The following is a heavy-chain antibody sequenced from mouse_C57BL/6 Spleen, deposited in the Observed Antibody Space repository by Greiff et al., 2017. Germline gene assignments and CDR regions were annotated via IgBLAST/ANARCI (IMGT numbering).Heavy chain of an antibody. Sequence: ESGPGLVKPSQSLSLTCSVTGYSITSGYYWNWIRQFPGNKLEWMGYISYDGSNNYNPSLKNRISITRDTSKNQFFLKLNSVTTEDTATYYCARGHYGSSFYYFDYWGQGTTLTVSS. CDR1: GYSITSGYY. CDR2: ISYDGSN. V-gene: IGHV3-6*01. CDR3: ARGHYGSSFYYFDY. J-gene: IGHJ2*01. D-gene: IGHD1-1*01.